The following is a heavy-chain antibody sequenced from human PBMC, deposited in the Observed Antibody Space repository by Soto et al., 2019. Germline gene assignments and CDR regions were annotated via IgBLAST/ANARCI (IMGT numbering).Heavy chain of an antibody. J-gene: IGHJ4*02. Sequence: ASVKVSCKASGYTFTSYAMHWVRQAPGQRLEWMGWISAYNGNTNYAQKLQGRVTMTTDTSTSTAYMELRSLRSDDTAVYYCARLWVTAIYFDYWGQGTLVTSPQ. CDR3: ARLWVTAIYFDY. D-gene: IGHD2-21*02. CDR1: GYTFTSYA. CDR2: ISAYNGNT. V-gene: IGHV1-18*01.